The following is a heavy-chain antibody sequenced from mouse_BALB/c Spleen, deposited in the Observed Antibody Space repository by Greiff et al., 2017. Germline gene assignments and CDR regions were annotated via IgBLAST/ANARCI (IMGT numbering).Heavy chain of an antibody. CDR1: GFTFSSYG. D-gene: IGHD2-3*01. J-gene: IGHJ2*01. CDR2: INSNGGST. Sequence: EVQGVESGGGLVQPGGSLKLSCAASGFTFSSYGMSWVRQTPDKRLELVATINSNGGSTYYPDSVKGRFTISRDNAKNTLYLQMSSLKSEDTAMYYCASDGYYLYYFDYWGQGTTLTVSS. V-gene: IGHV5-6-3*01. CDR3: ASDGYYLYYFDY.